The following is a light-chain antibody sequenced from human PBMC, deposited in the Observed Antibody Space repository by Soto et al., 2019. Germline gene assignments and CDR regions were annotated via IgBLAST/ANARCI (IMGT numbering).Light chain of an antibody. CDR1: QSVSNN. CDR3: QQYNYWPRT. V-gene: IGKV3D-15*01. J-gene: IGKJ1*01. CDR2: RAS. Sequence: ETVMTQSPATLSVSPGERATLSCRASQSVSNNLAWYQQKPGQAPRLLFYRASTRATGIPARFSGSGSGTEFTLTITSLQSEDFAVYYCQQYNYWPRTFGQGTKVDIK.